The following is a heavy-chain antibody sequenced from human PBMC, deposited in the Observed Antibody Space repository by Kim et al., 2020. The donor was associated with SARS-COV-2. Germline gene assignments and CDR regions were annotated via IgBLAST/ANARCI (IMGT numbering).Heavy chain of an antibody. CDR2: IYYSGST. D-gene: IGHD1-1*01. CDR1: GGSISSYY. Sequence: SETLSLTCTVSGGSISSYYWSWIRQPPGKGLEWIGYIYYSGSTNYNPSLKSRVTISVDTSKNQFSLKLSSVTAADTAVYYCAREALGNDPPFDYWGQGTLVTVSS. V-gene: IGHV4-59*01. J-gene: IGHJ4*02. CDR3: AREALGNDPPFDY.